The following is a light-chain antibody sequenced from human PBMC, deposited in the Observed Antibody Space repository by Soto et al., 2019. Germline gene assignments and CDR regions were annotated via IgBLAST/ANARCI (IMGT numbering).Light chain of an antibody. CDR2: DVS. V-gene: IGLV2-14*01. CDR3: SSYTSSSTAV. J-gene: IGLJ2*01. Sequence: QSALTQPASVSGSPGQSITISCTGTSSDIGGYNYVSWYQQHPGKAPKLIIYDVSNRPSGVSNHFSGSKSGNAASLTISGLQAEDEADYYCSSYTSSSTAVFGGGTKVTVL. CDR1: SSDIGGYNY.